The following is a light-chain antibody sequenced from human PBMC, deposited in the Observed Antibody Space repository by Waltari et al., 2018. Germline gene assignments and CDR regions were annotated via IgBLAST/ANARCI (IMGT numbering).Light chain of an antibody. V-gene: IGLV1-40*01. CDR2: GVN. J-gene: IGLJ2*01. Sequence: QSVLTQPPSVSGAPGQRVTISCTGSWSNLRAGYDVHWYQQLPGKAPTLLIYGVNPRPPGVPVRFFGSKSGSSASLAIPGRQPEDEADYYCQSYDTSLGVVFGGGTKLTVL. CDR3: QSYDTSLGVV. CDR1: WSNLRAGYD.